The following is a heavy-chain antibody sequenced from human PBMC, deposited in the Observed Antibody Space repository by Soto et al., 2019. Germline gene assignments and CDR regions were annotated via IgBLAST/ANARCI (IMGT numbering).Heavy chain of an antibody. J-gene: IGHJ5*02. Sequence: PSETLSHTCTFSGGSISSYYWSWIRQPPGKGLEWIGYIYYSGSTYYNPSLKSRVTISVDTSKNQFSLKLSSVTAADTAVYYCARAMVVTQNWFDPWGQGTLVTVSS. D-gene: IGHD2-21*02. CDR3: ARAMVVTQNWFDP. V-gene: IGHV4-59*08. CDR2: IYYSGST. CDR1: GGSISSYY.